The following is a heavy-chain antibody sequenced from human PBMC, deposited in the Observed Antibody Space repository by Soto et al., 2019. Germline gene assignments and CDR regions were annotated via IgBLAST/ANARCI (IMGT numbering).Heavy chain of an antibody. J-gene: IGHJ4*02. V-gene: IGHV1-3*05. CDR3: ARGGWFLDD. D-gene: IGHD3-10*01. CDR1: GYTFISYA. Sequence: QVQLVQSGAEERKPGASVKLSCRASGYTFISYAIHWVRQAPGQRLEWMGWVNPATGHTEYSQKFQGRVTITRDTTAKTGYMELSSLRSEDTAVYYCARGGWFLDDWGQGTLVTVSS. CDR2: VNPATGHT.